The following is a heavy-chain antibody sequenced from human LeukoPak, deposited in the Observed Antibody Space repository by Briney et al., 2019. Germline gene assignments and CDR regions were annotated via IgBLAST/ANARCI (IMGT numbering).Heavy chain of an antibody. CDR2: ISAYNGNT. D-gene: IGHD3-22*01. CDR3: ARDKDYYDSSATKRSAFDI. J-gene: IGHJ3*02. V-gene: IGHV1-18*01. Sequence: RASVKVSCKASGYTFTSYGISWVRQAPGQGLEWMGWISAYNGNTNYAQKRQSRVTMTTDTSTSTAYMELRSLRSDDTAVYYCARDKDYYDSSATKRSAFDIWGQGTMVTVSS. CDR1: GYTFTSYG.